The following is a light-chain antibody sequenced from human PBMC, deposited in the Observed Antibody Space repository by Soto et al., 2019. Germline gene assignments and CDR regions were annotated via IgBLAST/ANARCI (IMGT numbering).Light chain of an antibody. V-gene: IGKV1-39*01. CDR2: AAS. J-gene: IGKJ3*01. CDR1: QSISSY. CDR3: QQSYNTPPGT. Sequence: DIQMTQSPASLSASVGDGVTITCRASQSISSYLNWYQQKPGKAPKLLIYAASSLQSGGPSRFSGSGSGTDFTLTISSLQPEDFATYYCQQSYNTPPGTFGPGTKVDIK.